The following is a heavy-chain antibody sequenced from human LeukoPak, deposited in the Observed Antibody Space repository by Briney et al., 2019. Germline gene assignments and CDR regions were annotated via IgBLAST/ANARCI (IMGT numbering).Heavy chain of an antibody. CDR2: ISGSGSST. V-gene: IGHV3-23*01. CDR3: AKWGNSYGLDY. CDR1: GFTFYNYA. Sequence: GGSLRLSCAASGFTFYNYAMSWVRQAPGKGLEWVSAISGSGSSTYYADSVKGRFTISRDNSTSTVFLEMNRLRADDTAVYYCAKWGNSYGLDYWGQGTLVTVSS. D-gene: IGHD5-18*01. J-gene: IGHJ4*02.